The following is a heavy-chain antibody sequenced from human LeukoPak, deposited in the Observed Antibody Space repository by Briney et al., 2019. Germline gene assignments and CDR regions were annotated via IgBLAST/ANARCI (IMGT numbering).Heavy chain of an antibody. CDR2: IVPIFGTA. D-gene: IGHD6-6*01. Sequence: ASVKVSCKASGGTFSSYAISWVRQAPGQGLEWMGGIVPIFGTANYAQKFQGRVTITADESTSTAYMELSSLRSEDTAVYYCARDVGAARGWFDPWGQGTLVTVSS. CDR3: ARDVGAARGWFDP. J-gene: IGHJ5*02. V-gene: IGHV1-69*01. CDR1: GGTFSSYA.